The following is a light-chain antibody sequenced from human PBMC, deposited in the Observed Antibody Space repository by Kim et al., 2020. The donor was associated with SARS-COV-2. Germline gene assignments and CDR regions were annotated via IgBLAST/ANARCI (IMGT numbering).Light chain of an antibody. Sequence: SAGKRPTLSCRASQSVGSNVAWYQQKPGQAPRLLIYGASTRATDVPARFSGSGSGTEFTLIISSLQSEDLADYFCQQYDDWPPWTFGQGTKVEIK. CDR1: QSVGSN. CDR3: QQYDDWPPWT. J-gene: IGKJ1*01. V-gene: IGKV3-15*01. CDR2: GAS.